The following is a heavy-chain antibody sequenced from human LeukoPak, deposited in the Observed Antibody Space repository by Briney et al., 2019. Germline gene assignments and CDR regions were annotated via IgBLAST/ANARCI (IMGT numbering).Heavy chain of an antibody. CDR1: GFTFRDYD. CDR2: IISSDRTI. CDR3: ARDCSGGSCYPDY. V-gene: IGHV3-11*04. J-gene: IGHJ4*02. Sequence: PGGSLRLSCAASGFTFRDYDMTWIRQAPAKGLEWVSYIISSDRTIYNAKSVKRRFTISRDNAKNSLYLQMNSLRAEDTAVYYCARDCSGGSCYPDYWGQGTLVTVSS. D-gene: IGHD2-15*01.